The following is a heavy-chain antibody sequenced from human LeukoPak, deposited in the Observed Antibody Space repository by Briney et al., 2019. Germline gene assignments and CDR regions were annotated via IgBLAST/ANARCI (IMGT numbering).Heavy chain of an antibody. CDR3: ASSGRAAGDY. CDR1: GFTFSSYS. D-gene: IGHD6-13*01. Sequence: PGGSLRLSCAASGFTFSSYSMSWVRQAPGKGLEWVSSISSSSSYIYYADSVKGRFTISRDNAKNSLYLQMNSLRAEDTAVYYCASSGRAAGDYWGQGTLVTVSS. J-gene: IGHJ4*02. V-gene: IGHV3-21*01. CDR2: ISSSSSYI.